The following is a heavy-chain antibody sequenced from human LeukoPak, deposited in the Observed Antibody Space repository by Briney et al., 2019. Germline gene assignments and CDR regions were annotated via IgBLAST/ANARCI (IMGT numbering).Heavy chain of an antibody. D-gene: IGHD1-1*01. CDR3: ARGGPGQLYYFDY. J-gene: IGHJ4*02. CDR1: GGSFSGYY. CDR2: INHSAST. V-gene: IGHV4-34*01. Sequence: SETLSLTCAVYGGSFSGYYWSWIRQPPGNGLEWIGEINHSASTNYNPSLKSRVTISADTSKNQFSLKLSSVTAADTSVYYCARGGPGQLYYFDYWGQGTLVTVSS.